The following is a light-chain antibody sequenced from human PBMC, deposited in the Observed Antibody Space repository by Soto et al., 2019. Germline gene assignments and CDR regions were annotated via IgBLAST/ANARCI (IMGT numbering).Light chain of an antibody. V-gene: IGLV4-69*01. CDR3: QTWGTGIVV. CDR1: SGHSSYV. J-gene: IGLJ2*01. Sequence: QLVLTQSPSASASLGASVKLTCTLSSGHSSYVIAWHQQQPEKGPRYLMKLKSDGSHSKGDGIPDRFSGSSSGAERYLSISSLQSEDEADYYCQTWGTGIVVFGGGTQLTVL. CDR2: LKSDGSH.